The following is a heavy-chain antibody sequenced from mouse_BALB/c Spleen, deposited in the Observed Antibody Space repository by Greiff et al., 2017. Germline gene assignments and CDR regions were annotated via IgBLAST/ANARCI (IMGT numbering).Heavy chain of an antibody. J-gene: IGHJ1*01. V-gene: IGHV2-9*02. CDR1: GFSLTSYG. CDR2: IWAGGST. Sequence: VQLQQSGPGLVAPSQSLSITCTVSGFSLTSYGVHWVRQPPGKGLEWLGVIWAGGSTNYNSALMSRLSISKDNSKSQVFLKMNRLQTDDTAMYYWARDAGYDGDWYFDVWGAGTTVTVSS. D-gene: IGHD2-14*01. CDR3: ARDAGYDGDWYFDV.